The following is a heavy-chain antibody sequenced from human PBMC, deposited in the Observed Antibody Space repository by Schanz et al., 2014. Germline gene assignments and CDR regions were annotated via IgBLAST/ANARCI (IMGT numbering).Heavy chain of an antibody. CDR3: ARDRRRYCSTASCLHDNWFDP. V-gene: IGHV1-18*04. J-gene: IGHJ5*02. Sequence: QVQLVQSGAEVKKPGASVKVSCKASGYTFTGYYMHWVRQAPGQGLEWLGWIRPDNGHTTYSQKVRDRVIFTTDTSANTAYMELRSLRSDDTAVYYCARDRRRYCSTASCLHDNWFDPWGQGTLVIVSS. D-gene: IGHD2-2*01. CDR2: IRPDNGHT. CDR1: GYTFTGYY.